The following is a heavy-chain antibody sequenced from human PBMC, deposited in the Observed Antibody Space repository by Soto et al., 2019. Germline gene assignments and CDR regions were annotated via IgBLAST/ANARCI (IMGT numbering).Heavy chain of an antibody. CDR3: ASGGGSYNLFDY. CDR1: GGSISSYY. J-gene: IGHJ4*02. CDR2: IYYSGST. Sequence: QVQLQESGPGLVKPSETLSLTCTVSGGSISSYYWSWIRQPPGKGLEWIGYIYYSGSTNYNPSLKSRVTISVDTSKNQFSLKLSSVTAADTAVYYCASGGGSYNLFDYWGQGTLVTVSS. D-gene: IGHD1-26*01. V-gene: IGHV4-59*01.